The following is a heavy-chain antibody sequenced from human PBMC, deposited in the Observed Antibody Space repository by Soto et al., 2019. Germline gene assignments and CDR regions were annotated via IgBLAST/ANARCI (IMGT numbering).Heavy chain of an antibody. V-gene: IGHV3-53*01. CDR3: ARVPPALYSYGYGMDV. CDR1: GFTVSSNY. Sequence: LRRSCAASGFTVSSNYMSWVRQAPGKGLEWVSVIYSGGSTYYADSVKGRFTISRDNSKNTLYLQMNSLRAEDTAVYYCARVPPALYSYGYGMDVWGQGTTVTVSS. J-gene: IGHJ6*02. D-gene: IGHD5-18*01. CDR2: IYSGGST.